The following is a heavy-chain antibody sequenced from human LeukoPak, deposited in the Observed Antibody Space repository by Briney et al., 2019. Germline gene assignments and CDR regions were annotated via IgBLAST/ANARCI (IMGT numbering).Heavy chain of an antibody. CDR3: ARGQLPETGNYYYYMDV. CDR2: MNPNSGNT. V-gene: IGHV1-8*01. CDR1: GYTFTSYD. Sequence: GASVKVSCKASGYTFTSYDINWVRQATGQGLEWMGWMNPNSGNTDYAQKFQGRVTMTRDTSISTAYVELSSLRSEDTAVYYCARGQLPETGNYYYYMDVWGKGTTVTVSS. D-gene: IGHD2-2*01. J-gene: IGHJ6*03.